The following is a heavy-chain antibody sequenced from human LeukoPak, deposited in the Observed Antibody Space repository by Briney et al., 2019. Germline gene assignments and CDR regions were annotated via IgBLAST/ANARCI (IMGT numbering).Heavy chain of an antibody. J-gene: IGHJ4*02. CDR3: ARTYYYGSGRYFDY. CDR2: ISSSGSTI. D-gene: IGHD3-10*01. V-gene: IGHV3-48*03. CDR1: GFTFSSYE. Sequence: AGGSLRLSCAASGFTFSSYEMNWVRQAPGKGLEWVSYISSSGSTIYYADSVKGRFTISRDNAKNSLYLQMNSLRAEDTAVYYCARTYYYGSGRYFDYWGQGTLVTVSS.